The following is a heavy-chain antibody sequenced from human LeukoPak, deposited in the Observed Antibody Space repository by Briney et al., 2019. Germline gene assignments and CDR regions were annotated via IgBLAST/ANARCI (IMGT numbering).Heavy chain of an antibody. Sequence: PSETLSLTCTVSGGSISSSSYYWGWIRQPPGKGLEWIGSIYYSGSTYYNPSLKSRVTISVDTSKNQFSPKLSSVTAADTAVYYCARHAVAASLTGYYWHWFDPWGQGTPVTVSS. CDR2: IYYSGST. CDR1: GGSISSSSYY. CDR3: ARHAVAASLTGYYWHWFDP. J-gene: IGHJ5*02. V-gene: IGHV4-39*01. D-gene: IGHD3-9*01.